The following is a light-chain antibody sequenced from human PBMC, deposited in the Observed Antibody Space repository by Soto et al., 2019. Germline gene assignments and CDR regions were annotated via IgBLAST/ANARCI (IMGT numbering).Light chain of an antibody. V-gene: IGKV1D-13*01. CDR2: DAS. Sequence: IQLTQSPASLSSSVGDRITITCRASQSISSYLNWYQQKPGRAPKLLIYDASNLESGVPSRFSGSGSGTEFTLTIRNLQPDDFATDYCQQYENYRTFGQGTKVDIK. CDR3: QQYENYRT. J-gene: IGKJ1*01. CDR1: QSISSY.